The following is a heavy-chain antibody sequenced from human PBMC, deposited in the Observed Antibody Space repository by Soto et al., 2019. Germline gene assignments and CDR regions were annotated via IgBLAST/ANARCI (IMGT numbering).Heavy chain of an antibody. CDR1: GGTFSSYT. J-gene: IGHJ5*02. Sequence: QVQLVQSGAEVKKPGSSVKVSCKASGGTFSSYTISWVRQAPGQGLEWMGRIIPILGIANYAQKFQGRVTITADKSTSTAYMGLSSLGSEDTAVYYCARAGYSYAVANWFDPWGQGTLVTVSS. D-gene: IGHD5-18*01. V-gene: IGHV1-69*02. CDR3: ARAGYSYAVANWFDP. CDR2: IIPILGIA.